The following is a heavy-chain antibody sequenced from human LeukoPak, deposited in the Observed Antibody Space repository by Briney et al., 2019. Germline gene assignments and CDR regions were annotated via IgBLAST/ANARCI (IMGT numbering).Heavy chain of an antibody. D-gene: IGHD6-13*01. CDR1: GGTFSSYA. CDR3: ARVRRIAAAGEGLS. V-gene: IGHV1-69*04. J-gene: IGHJ5*02. Sequence: ASVKVSCKASGGTFSSYAISWVRQAPGQGLEWMGRIIPIFGIANYAQKFQGRVTITADKSTSTAYMELSSLRSEDTAVYYCARVRRIAAAGEGLSWGQGTLVTVSS. CDR2: IIPIFGIA.